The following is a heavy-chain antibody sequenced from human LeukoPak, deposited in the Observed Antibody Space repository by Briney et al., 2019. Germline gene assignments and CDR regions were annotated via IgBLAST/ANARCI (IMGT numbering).Heavy chain of an antibody. CDR2: IYHSGST. CDR3: ARVGSGSYYNPLDY. D-gene: IGHD3-10*01. J-gene: IGHJ4*02. Sequence: SETLSLTCTVSGYSISSGYYWGWIRQPPGKGLEWIGSIYHSGSTYYNPSLKSRVTISVDTSKNQFSLKLSSVTAADTAVYYCARVGSGSYYNPLDYWGQGTLVTVSS. V-gene: IGHV4-38-2*02. CDR1: GYSISSGYY.